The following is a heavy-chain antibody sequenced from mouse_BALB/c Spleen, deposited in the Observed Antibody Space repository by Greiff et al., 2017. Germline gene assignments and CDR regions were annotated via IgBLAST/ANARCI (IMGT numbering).Heavy chain of an antibody. J-gene: IGHJ4*01. CDR1: GFTFSSYT. V-gene: IGHV5-12-2*01. Sequence: EVKVVESGGGLVQPGGSLKLSCAASGFTFSSYTMSWVRQTPEKRLEWVAYISNGGGSTYYPDTVKGRFTISRDNAKNTLYLQMSSLKSEDTAMYYCARHLGRFMDYWGQGTSVTVSS. D-gene: IGHD4-1*01. CDR3: ARHLGRFMDY. CDR2: ISNGGGST.